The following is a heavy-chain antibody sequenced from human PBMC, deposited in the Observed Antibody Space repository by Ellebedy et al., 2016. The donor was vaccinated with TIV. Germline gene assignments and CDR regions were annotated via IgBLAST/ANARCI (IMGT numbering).Heavy chain of an antibody. J-gene: IGHJ5*02. CDR2: INPRGGST. Sequence: AASVKVSCKASGYAFTSYYIHWVRQAPGHGLEWVGIINPRGGSTSYAQKLQARITMTRDTSTSIVYMEMSSLRSEDTAVYYCVRVAAVAGTIWFDPWGQGTLVIVSS. V-gene: IGHV1-46*04. CDR3: VRVAAVAGTIWFDP. CDR1: GYAFTSYY. D-gene: IGHD6-19*01.